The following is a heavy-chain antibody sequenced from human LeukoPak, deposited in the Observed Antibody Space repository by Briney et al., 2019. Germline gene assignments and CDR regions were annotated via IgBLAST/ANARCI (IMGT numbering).Heavy chain of an antibody. J-gene: IGHJ4*02. CDR1: GFTFSSYA. Sequence: GGSLRLSCAASGFTFSSYAMHWVRQAPGKGLGWVAVISYDGSNKYYADSVKGRFTISRDNSKNTLYLQMNSLRAEDTAVYYCARAGYCSSTSCYSMWSLTAIDYWGQGTLVTVSS. V-gene: IGHV3-30-3*01. CDR2: ISYDGSNK. CDR3: ARAGYCSSTSCYSMWSLTAIDY. D-gene: IGHD2-2*01.